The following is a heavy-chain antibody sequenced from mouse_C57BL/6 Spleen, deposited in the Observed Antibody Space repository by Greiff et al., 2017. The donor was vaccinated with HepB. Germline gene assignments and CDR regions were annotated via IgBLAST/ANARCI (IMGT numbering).Heavy chain of an antibody. CDR1: GYTFTSYW. CDR2: IYPGSGST. CDR3: ARSSSYDYDVDYAMDY. Sequence: VQLQQPGAELVKPGASVKMSCKASGYTFTSYWITWVKQRPGQGLEWIGDIYPGSGSTNYNEKFKSKATLTVDTSSSTAYMQLSSLTSEDSAVYYCARSSSYDYDVDYAMDYWGQGTSVTVSS. D-gene: IGHD2-4*01. J-gene: IGHJ4*01. V-gene: IGHV1-55*01.